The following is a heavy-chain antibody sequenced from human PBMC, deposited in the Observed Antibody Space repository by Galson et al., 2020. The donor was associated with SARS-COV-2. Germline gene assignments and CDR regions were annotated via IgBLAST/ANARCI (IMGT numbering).Heavy chain of an antibody. J-gene: IGHJ5*02. CDR1: GFTFSSYA. D-gene: IGHD1-26*01. Sequence: GGSLRLSCAASGFTFSSYAMHWVRQAPGKGLEWVAVISYDGSNKYYADSVKGRFTISRDNSKNTLYLQMNSLRAEDTAVYYCARTYSGSYLGWFDPWGQGTLVTVSS. CDR2: ISYDGSNK. CDR3: ARTYSGSYLGWFDP. V-gene: IGHV3-30-3*01.